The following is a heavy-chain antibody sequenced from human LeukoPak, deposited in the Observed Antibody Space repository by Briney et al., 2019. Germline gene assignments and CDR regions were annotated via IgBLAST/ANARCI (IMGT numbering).Heavy chain of an antibody. J-gene: IGHJ3*02. V-gene: IGHV3-7*01. CDR1: AFIFSGHW. CDR3: ARDPFLGAFDI. D-gene: IGHD2/OR15-2a*01. Sequence: GGSLRLSCEGSAFIFSGHWMNWVRQTPGKGLEWVASIKEDGSERQYVDSVKGRFTISRDNAKNSLYLQMNSLRAEDTAVYYCARDPFLGAFDIWGQGTMVTVSS. CDR2: IKEDGSER.